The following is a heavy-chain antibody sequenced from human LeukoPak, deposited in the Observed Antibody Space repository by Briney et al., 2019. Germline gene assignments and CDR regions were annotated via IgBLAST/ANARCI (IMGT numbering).Heavy chain of an antibody. CDR1: GSSFSGCG. V-gene: IGHV3-23*01. CDR2: LSRTGDYT. J-gene: IGHJ4*02. D-gene: IGHD3-16*01. Sequence: GGSLRLSCAASGSSFSGCGMGWVRQAPGKGLEWVSTLSRTGDYTYYADSVKGRFSISRDNSKNTLYLQMASLRVEDTAIYYCAKLPAPGGDYVYFDSWGQGTLVTVPS. CDR3: AKLPAPGGDYVYFDS.